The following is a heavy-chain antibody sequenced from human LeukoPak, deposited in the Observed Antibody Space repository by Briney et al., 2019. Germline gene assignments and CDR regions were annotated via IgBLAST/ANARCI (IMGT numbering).Heavy chain of an antibody. CDR1: GMAVSSHY. V-gene: IGHV3-53*01. CDR2: IYDAGGT. D-gene: IGHD6-19*01. Sequence: GGSLRLSCAASGMAVSSHYMTWVRQAPGKGLEWVSLIYDAGGTHYADSVKGRFTLSRDNSKNTLYLQMNSLRAEDTAVYYCASPWSSSGWWRLEYWGQGTLVTVSS. CDR3: ASPWSSSGWWRLEY. J-gene: IGHJ4*02.